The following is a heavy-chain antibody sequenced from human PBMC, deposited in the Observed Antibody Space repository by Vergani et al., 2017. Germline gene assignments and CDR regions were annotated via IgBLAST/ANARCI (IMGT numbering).Heavy chain of an antibody. J-gene: IGHJ6*02. CDR1: DFISNGHY. Sequence: QVQLQESGPGLVKPSETLSLICDVFDFISNGHYWGWIRQPPGKGLEWIGSIYHSGSTYYNPSLKSRVTISVDTSKNQFSLKLSSVTAADTAVYYCARGGDIVVVPAAMMYGMDVWGQGTTVTVSS. V-gene: IGHV4-38-2*01. CDR3: ARGGDIVVVPAAMMYGMDV. D-gene: IGHD2-2*01. CDR2: IYHSGST.